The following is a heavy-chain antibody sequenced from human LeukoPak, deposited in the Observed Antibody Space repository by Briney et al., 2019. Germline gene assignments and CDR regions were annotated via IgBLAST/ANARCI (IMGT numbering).Heavy chain of an antibody. Sequence: PSETLSLTCTVPGGSISSYYWTWIRQPAGKGLEWIGRIYTSGSTNYNPSLKSRVTMSVDTSKNQFSLKLSSVTAADTDVSYCARDLVGGPENLDSSWVLNAFDIWGQGTMVTVSS. D-gene: IGHD3-22*01. CDR2: IYTSGST. V-gene: IGHV4-4*07. CDR1: GGSISSYY. CDR3: ARDLVGGPENLDSSWVLNAFDI. J-gene: IGHJ3*02.